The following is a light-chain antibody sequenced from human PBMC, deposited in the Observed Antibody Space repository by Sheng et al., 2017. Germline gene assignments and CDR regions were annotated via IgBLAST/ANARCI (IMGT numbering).Light chain of an antibody. V-gene: IGKV3-11*01. Sequence: EIVLTQSPATLSLSPGERATLSCRASQSVSSYLAWYQQKPGQAPRLLIYDASNRATGIPARFSGSGSGTDFTLTISRLEPEDFAVYYCQQYGNSLLTFGGGTKVEIK. CDR1: QSVSSY. CDR2: DAS. CDR3: QQYGNSLLT. J-gene: IGKJ4*01.